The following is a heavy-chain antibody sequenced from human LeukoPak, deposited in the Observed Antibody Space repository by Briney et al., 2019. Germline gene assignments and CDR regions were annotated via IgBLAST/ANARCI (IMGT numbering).Heavy chain of an antibody. CDR1: GYSISSSNY. CDR3: ARAMYGDYNY. J-gene: IGHJ4*02. Sequence: PSETLSLTCAVSGYSISSSNYWGWIRQPPGKGLEWIGHIYYSGSIYYNPSLKSRVTMSVDTSKNQFSLKLSSVTAADTAVYYCARAMYGDYNYWGQGTLVTVSS. CDR2: IYYSGSI. D-gene: IGHD4-17*01. V-gene: IGHV4-28*05.